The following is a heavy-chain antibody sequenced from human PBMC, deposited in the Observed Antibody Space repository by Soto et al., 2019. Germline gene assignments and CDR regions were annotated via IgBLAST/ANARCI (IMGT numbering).Heavy chain of an antibody. D-gene: IGHD5-18*01. J-gene: IGHJ4*02. V-gene: IGHV3-33*01. CDR1: GFTFSSYG. CDR3: ARDYSPDTALTLDY. Sequence: GGSLRLSCAASGFTFSSYGMRWVRQAPGKGLEWVAVIWYDGSNKYYADSVKGRFTISRDNSKNTLYLQMNSLRAEDTAVYYCARDYSPDTALTLDYWGQGT. CDR2: IWYDGSNK.